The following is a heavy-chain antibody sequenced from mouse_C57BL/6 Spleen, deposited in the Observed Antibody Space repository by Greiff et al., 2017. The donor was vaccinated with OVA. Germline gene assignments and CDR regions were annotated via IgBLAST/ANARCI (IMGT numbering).Heavy chain of an antibody. D-gene: IGHD2-1*01. CDR3: TRSQGNSAWFAY. CDR1: GYTFTDYE. J-gene: IGHJ3*01. Sequence: VKVVESGAELVRPGASVTLSCKASGYTFTDYEMHWVKQTPVHGLEWIGAIDPETGGTAYNQKFKGKAILTADKSSSTAYMELRSLTSEDSAVYYCTRSQGNSAWFAYWGQGTLVTVSA. CDR2: IDPETGGT. V-gene: IGHV1-15*01.